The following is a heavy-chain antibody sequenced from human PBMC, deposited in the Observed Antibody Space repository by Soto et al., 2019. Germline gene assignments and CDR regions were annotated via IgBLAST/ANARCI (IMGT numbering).Heavy chain of an antibody. J-gene: IGHJ2*01. Sequence: QVQLVQSGAEVKKPGSSVKVSCKASGGTFSNYPISWVRQAPGQGLEWMGGIIPIFGTVNYAQKFQGRGTITADESTSTAYMELSSLSSEATAVYYCARGNHRWLQLWYFDLWGRGPLVTVSS. CDR3: ARGNHRWLQLWYFDL. CDR2: IIPIFGTV. V-gene: IGHV1-69*12. D-gene: IGHD5-12*01. CDR1: GGTFSNYP.